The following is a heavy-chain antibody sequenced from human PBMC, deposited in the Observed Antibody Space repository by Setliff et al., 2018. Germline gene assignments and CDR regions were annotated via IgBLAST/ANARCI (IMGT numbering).Heavy chain of an antibody. CDR3: AGYQGSGSNYKVVNWFDP. D-gene: IGHD3-10*01. CDR1: GDSIINYY. CDR2: IYHSGLT. J-gene: IGHJ5*02. V-gene: IGHV4-59*04. Sequence: PSETLSLTCTVSGDSIINYYWSWIRQPPGKGLEWIGNIYHSGLTYYTPSLRSRATISVDTSKNRFSLQLSSVTAADTAVYYCAGYQGSGSNYKVVNWFDPWGQGTLVTVS.